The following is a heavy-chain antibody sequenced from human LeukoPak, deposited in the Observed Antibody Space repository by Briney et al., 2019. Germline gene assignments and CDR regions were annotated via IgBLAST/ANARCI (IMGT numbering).Heavy chain of an antibody. CDR1: GFTFSSYA. CDR2: ISGSGGST. D-gene: IGHD3-22*01. V-gene: IGHV3-23*01. CDR3: AKDLRAYYYDSSGSPRGDAFDI. J-gene: IGHJ3*02. Sequence: PGGSLRHACAASGFTFSSYAMSWVRQAPGKGLEWVSSISGSGGSTYYADSVKGRFTISRDNSKNTLYLQMNSLRAEDTAVYYCAKDLRAYYYDSSGSPRGDAFDIWGQGTMVTVSS.